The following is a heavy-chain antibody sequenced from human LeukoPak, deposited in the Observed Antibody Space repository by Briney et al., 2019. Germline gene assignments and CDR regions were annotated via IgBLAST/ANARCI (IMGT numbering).Heavy chain of an antibody. Sequence: GGSLRLSCEVSGFSLTTYGMLWVRQAPGKGLAWVAFIRSNGINTYYGDSVRGRFTISRDISKSTLYLQMNSLTTDDTALYFWAKDRPLKGGFDPWGQGSLVIVSS. J-gene: IGHJ5*02. D-gene: IGHD3-16*01. CDR3: AKDRPLKGGFDP. CDR2: IRSNGINT. V-gene: IGHV3-30*02. CDR1: GFSLTTYG.